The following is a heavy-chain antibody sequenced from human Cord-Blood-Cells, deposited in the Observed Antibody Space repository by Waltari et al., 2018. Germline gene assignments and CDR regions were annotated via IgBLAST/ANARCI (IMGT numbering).Heavy chain of an antibody. CDR2: IYSRGST. CDR3: AREGTDQLLFDY. CDR1: GGAISRGGYF. J-gene: IGHJ4*02. V-gene: IGHV4-31*03. D-gene: IGHD2-2*01. Sequence: QLQESGPGLVKPSQTLSLTCTVSGGAISRGGYFWSWFRQPPGKGLEWIGYIYSRGSTYYNPSLKSRVTISVDTAKNQFSLKLSSVTAADTAVYYCAREGTDQLLFDYWGQGTLVTVSS.